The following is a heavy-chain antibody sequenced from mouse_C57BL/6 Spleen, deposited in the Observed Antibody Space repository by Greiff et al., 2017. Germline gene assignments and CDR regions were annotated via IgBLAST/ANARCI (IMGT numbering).Heavy chain of an antibody. Sequence: QVQLQQSGAELVKPGASVKLSCKASGYTFTEYTIHWVKQRTGQGLEWIGWFYPGSGSIKYNEKFKDKATLTADKSSSTVYMELSRLTSADAAVYFCARRERDGDDVGYFDDWGQGTTLTVAS. CDR1: GYTFTEYT. CDR2: FYPGSGSI. V-gene: IGHV1-62-2*01. D-gene: IGHD2-2*01. J-gene: IGHJ2*01. CDR3: ARRERDGDDVGYFDD.